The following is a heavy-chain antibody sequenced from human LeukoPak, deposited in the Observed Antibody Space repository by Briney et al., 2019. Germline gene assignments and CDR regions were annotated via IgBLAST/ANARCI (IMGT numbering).Heavy chain of an antibody. Sequence: SETLSLTCTVSGGSITSGGYYWSWIRQHPGKGLEWIGEINHSGSTNYNPSLKSRVTISVDTSKNQFSLKLSSVTAADTAVYYCARAAAAGTKLNNWGQGTLVTVSS. V-gene: IGHV4-34*01. J-gene: IGHJ4*02. CDR3: ARAAAAGTKLNN. D-gene: IGHD6-13*01. CDR2: INHSGST. CDR1: GGSITSGGYY.